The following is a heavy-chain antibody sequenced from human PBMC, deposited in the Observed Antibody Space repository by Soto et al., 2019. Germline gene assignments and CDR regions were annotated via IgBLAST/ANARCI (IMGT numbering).Heavy chain of an antibody. J-gene: IGHJ5*02. CDR1: GYSFTSYW. D-gene: IGHD3-10*01. CDR2: IYPGDSDT. CDR3: ARAVRYYYGSGSYFSWFDP. Sequence: PGESLKISCKGSGYSFTSYWIGWVRQMPGKGLEWMGIIYPGDSDTRYSPSFQGQVTISADKSISTAYLQWSSLKASDTAMYYCARAVRYYYGSGSYFSWFDPWGQGTLVTVS. V-gene: IGHV5-51*01.